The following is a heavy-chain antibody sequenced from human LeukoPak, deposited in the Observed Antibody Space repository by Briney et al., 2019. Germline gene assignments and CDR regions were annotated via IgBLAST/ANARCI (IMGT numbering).Heavy chain of an antibody. V-gene: IGHV4-34*01. CDR3: ARVRYYCDSIGYWRRGMRYYFDF. CDR2: INHSGST. Sequence: SETLSLTCAVYGGSFSGYYWSWIRQPPGKGLEWIGEINHSGSTNYNPSLKSRVTISLDTSKNQFSLKLSSVTAADTAVYYCARVRYYCDSIGYWRRGMRYYFDFGG. J-gene: IGHJ3*01. CDR1: GGSFSGYY. D-gene: IGHD3-22*01.